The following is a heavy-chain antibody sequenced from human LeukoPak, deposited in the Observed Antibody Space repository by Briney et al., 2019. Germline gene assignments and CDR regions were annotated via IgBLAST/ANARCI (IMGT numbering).Heavy chain of an antibody. CDR3: ARLGSSSRKYYYYGMDV. V-gene: IGHV5-51*04. CDR1: GYSFTNYW. CDR2: IYPGDSDT. D-gene: IGHD6-13*01. Sequence: GESLKISCKGSGYSFTNYWIGWVRQMPGKGLEWMGIIYPGDSDTRYSPSFQGQVTISADSPISTAYLQWSSLQASDTAMYYCARLGSSSRKYYYYGMDVWGQGTTVTVSS. J-gene: IGHJ6*02.